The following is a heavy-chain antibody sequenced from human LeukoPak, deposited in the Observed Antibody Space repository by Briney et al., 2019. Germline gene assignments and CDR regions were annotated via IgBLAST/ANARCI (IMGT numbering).Heavy chain of an antibody. D-gene: IGHD6-13*01. V-gene: IGHV4-39*01. J-gene: IGHJ3*02. CDR2: IYYSGST. CDR3: ARRKYSSSWYEAFDI. CDR1: GGSISSNSYY. Sequence: PSETLSLTCAVSGGSISSNSYYWGWIRQPPGKGLEWIGSIYYSGSTYYNPSLKSRVTISVDTSKNQFSLKLSSVTAADTAVYYCARRKYSSSWYEAFDIWGQGTMVTVSS.